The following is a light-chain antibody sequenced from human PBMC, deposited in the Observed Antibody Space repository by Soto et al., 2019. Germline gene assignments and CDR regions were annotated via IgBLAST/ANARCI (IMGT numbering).Light chain of an antibody. CDR2: DAS. CDR3: QQRSNWPPWT. Sequence: EIVLAHAPSTLSGSPVERATVSCSASQSVSSYLAWYQQKPGQAPRLLIYDASNRATGIPARFSGSGSGTDFTLTISSLEPEDFAVYYCQQRSNWPPWTFGQGTKVDIK. J-gene: IGKJ1*01. V-gene: IGKV3-11*01. CDR1: QSVSSY.